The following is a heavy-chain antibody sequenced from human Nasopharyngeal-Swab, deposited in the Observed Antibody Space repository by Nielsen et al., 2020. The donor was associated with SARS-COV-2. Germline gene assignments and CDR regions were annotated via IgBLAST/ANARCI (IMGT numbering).Heavy chain of an antibody. V-gene: IGHV3-9*01. CDR2: IIWNGDRR. Sequence: GGSLRLSCAASGFTFDDHAMHWVRQAPGKGLEWVSGIIWNGDRRGYADSVKGRFTISRDSAKKSLYLQMNSLRPDDTALYYCAKDKGRGISPVEGSLDIWGQGTMVTVSS. J-gene: IGHJ3*02. D-gene: IGHD4-23*01. CDR3: AKDKGRGISPVEGSLDI. CDR1: GFTFDDHA.